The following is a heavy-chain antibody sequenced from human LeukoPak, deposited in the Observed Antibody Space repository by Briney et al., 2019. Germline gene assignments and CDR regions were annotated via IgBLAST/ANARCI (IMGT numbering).Heavy chain of an antibody. J-gene: IGHJ4*02. Sequence: TGGSLRLSCAASGFTFSSYWMSWVRQAPGKGLEWVANIKQDGSEKYYVDSVKGRFTISRDNAKNSLYLQMISLRAEDTAVYYCARDLPVNIVGLRPLFDSWGQGTLVTVSS. CDR1: GFTFSSYW. CDR2: IKQDGSEK. D-gene: IGHD5-12*01. V-gene: IGHV3-7*03. CDR3: ARDLPVNIVGLRPLFDS.